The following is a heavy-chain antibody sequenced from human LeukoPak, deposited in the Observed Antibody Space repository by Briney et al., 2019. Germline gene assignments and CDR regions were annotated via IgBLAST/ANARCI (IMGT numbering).Heavy chain of an antibody. Sequence: GGSLRLSCAASGFTFSSYSMNWVRQAPGKGLEWVSYISTSSVHYADSVKGRFTISRDNAKNSLYLQMNSLRGEDTAVYYCARQNGAGYYYYFDSWGQGTLVSVSP. CDR2: ISTSSV. CDR1: GFTFSSYS. V-gene: IGHV3-48*01. CDR3: ARQNGAGYYYYFDS. D-gene: IGHD3-22*01. J-gene: IGHJ4*02.